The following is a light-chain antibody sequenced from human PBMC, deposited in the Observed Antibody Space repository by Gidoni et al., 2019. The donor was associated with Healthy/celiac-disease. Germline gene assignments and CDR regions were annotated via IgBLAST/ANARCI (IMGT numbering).Light chain of an antibody. V-gene: IGKV3-11*01. CDR1: QSVSSY. CDR3: QQSSNWPLT. J-gene: IGKJ4*01. CDR2: DAS. Sequence: EILLTQSPAPLSLSPGERATLSCRASQSVSSYLAWYQQKPGQAPRLLIYDASNRATGIPDRFSGSGSGTDFTLTISSLEPEDFAVYYCQQSSNWPLTFXGXTKVEIK.